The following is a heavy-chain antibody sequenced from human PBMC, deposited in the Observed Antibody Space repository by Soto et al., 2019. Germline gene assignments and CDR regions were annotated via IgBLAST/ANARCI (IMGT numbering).Heavy chain of an antibody. CDR1: GYTFTSYD. V-gene: IGHV1-8*01. CDR2: MNPNSGNT. Sequence: GASVKVSCKASGYTFTSYDINWVRQATGQGLEWMGWMNPNSGNTGYAQKFQGRVTMTRNTSISTVYMELSSLRSEDTAVYYCARDSGLGWLPYQYYYGMDVWGQGTTVTVSS. CDR3: ARDSGLGWLPYQYYYGMDV. D-gene: IGHD1-26*01. J-gene: IGHJ6*02.